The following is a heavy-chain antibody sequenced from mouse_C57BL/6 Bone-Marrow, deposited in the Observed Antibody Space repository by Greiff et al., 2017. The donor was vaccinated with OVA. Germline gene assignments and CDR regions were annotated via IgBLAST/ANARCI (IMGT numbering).Heavy chain of an antibody. CDR1: GYAFSNSW. CDR2: IYPGDGDT. V-gene: IGHV1-82*01. CDR3: ARRVLRPYWYFDV. D-gene: IGHD1-2*01. J-gene: IGHJ1*03. Sequence: VKLMESGPELVKPGASVKISCKASGYAFSNSWMNWVKQRPGKGLEWIGRIYPGDGDTNYNGKFKGKATLTADKSSNTAYMQLSSLTSEDSAVYFCARRVLRPYWYFDVWGTGTTVTVSS.